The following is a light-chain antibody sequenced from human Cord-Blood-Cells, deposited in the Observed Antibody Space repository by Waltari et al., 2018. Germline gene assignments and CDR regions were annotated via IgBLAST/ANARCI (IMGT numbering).Light chain of an antibody. J-gene: IGKJ1*01. CDR3: QQSYSTPPTWT. Sequence: DIQMTTSPSSLSASVADRVTITCRASQSISSYLNWYQQKPGKAPTLLIYAASSLQSGVPSRFSGSGSGTDFTLTISSLQPEDFATYYCQQSYSTPPTWTFGQGTKVEIK. CDR1: QSISSY. CDR2: AAS. V-gene: IGKV1-39*01.